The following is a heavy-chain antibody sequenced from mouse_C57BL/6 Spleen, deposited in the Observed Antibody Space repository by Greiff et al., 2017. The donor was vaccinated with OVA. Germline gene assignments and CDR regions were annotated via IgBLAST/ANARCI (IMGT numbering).Heavy chain of an antibody. J-gene: IGHJ3*01. V-gene: IGHV1-59*01. CDR3: ARLDADGTGAWFAY. CDR2: IDPSDSYT. Sequence: QVQLQQPGAELVRPGTSVKLSCKASGYTFTSYWMHWVKQRPGQGLEWIGVIDPSDSYTNYNQKFKGKATWTVDTSSSTAYMQLSSLTSEDSAVYYCARLDADGTGAWFAYWGQGTLVTVSA. D-gene: IGHD3-3*01. CDR1: GYTFTSYW.